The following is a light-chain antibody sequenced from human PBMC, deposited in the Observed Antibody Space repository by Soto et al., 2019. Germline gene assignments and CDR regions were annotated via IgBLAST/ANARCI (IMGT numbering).Light chain of an antibody. V-gene: IGLV2-14*01. CDR2: EVS. J-gene: IGLJ1*01. Sequence: QSALTQPASVSGSPGQSITISCTGTSSDVGGYNYVSWYQQHPGKAPKTLIYEVSNRPSGASDRFFGSKSGSTASLTISGLQAEDEADYYCCSYTSSTTLVFGTGTKLTVL. CDR1: SSDVGGYNY. CDR3: CSYTSSTTLV.